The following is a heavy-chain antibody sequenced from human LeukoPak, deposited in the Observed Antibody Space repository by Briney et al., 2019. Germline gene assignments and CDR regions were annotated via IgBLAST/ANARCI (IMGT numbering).Heavy chain of an antibody. CDR1: GGSISSYY. CDR2: IYTNART. CDR3: ARGDIVVVPAAHYYYYYMDV. Sequence: SPTLSLTCTVSGGSISSYYWSWIRQPAGKGLEWIGRIYTNARTNYNPSLKSRVTMSVDTSKNQFSLKLSSVTAADTAVYYCARGDIVVVPAAHYYYYYMDVWGKGTTVTVSS. J-gene: IGHJ6*03. V-gene: IGHV4-4*07. D-gene: IGHD2-2*01.